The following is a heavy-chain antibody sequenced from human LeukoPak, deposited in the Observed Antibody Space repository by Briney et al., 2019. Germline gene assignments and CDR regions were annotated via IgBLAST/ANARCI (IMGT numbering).Heavy chain of an antibody. V-gene: IGHV4-59*01. J-gene: IGHJ4*02. CDR2: IYYSGST. Sequence: KASETLSLTCTVSGGSINCYYWSWLRQPPGKGLEWIGYIYYSGSTNYNPSLKSRVTMSVDTSKNQFSLKLSSVTAADTAVYYCARYTFDGYNYYFDFWGPGTLVTGSS. CDR3: ARYTFDGYNYYFDF. CDR1: GGSINCYY. D-gene: IGHD5-24*01.